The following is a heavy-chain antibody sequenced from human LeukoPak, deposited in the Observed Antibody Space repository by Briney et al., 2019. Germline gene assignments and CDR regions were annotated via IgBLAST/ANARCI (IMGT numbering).Heavy chain of an antibody. Sequence: GGSLRLSCAASGFAFSTYAMHWVRQAPGKGLEWVAVLSYYGSNEYYAASVRGRFTISRDHYKNILSLQMASLRHEDTAFYYCARDRRDGNNLAYHFDYWGQGTLVTVSS. CDR3: ARDRRDGNNLAYHFDY. CDR1: GFAFSTYA. V-gene: IGHV3-30*01. CDR2: LSYYGSNE. J-gene: IGHJ4*01. D-gene: IGHD5-24*01.